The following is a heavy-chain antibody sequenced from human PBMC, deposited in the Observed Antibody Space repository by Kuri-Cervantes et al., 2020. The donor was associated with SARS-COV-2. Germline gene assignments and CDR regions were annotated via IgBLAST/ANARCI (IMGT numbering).Heavy chain of an antibody. Sequence: SETLSLTCTVSGGSINNSSYYWGWIRQPPGKGLEWIGSIYYSGSTYYNPSLKRRVTISLDTSKDQFSLILNSVTAADTSVYYCAISLLIFSNNAVGSSSIDYWGQGTLVTVSS. D-gene: IGHD6-6*01. CDR2: IYYSGST. V-gene: IGHV4-39*07. CDR1: GGSINNSSYY. J-gene: IGHJ4*02. CDR3: AISLLIFSNNAVGSSSIDY.